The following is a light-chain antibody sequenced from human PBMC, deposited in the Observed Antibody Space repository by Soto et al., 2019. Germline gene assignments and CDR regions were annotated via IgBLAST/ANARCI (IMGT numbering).Light chain of an antibody. CDR2: EVS. CDR3: SSYAGSNKSV. CDR1: SSDVGGYNY. J-gene: IGLJ1*01. V-gene: IGLV2-8*01. Sequence: QSVLTQPPSASGSRGQSVTISCTGTSSDVGGYNYVSWYQQHPGKAPQLMIYEVSKRPSGVPDRFSGSKSGNTASLTVSGLQADDEAVYYCSSYAGSNKSVFGTGTKLTVL.